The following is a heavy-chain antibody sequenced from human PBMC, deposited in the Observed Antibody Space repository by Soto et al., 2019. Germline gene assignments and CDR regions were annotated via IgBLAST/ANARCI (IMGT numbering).Heavy chain of an antibody. CDR2: ISAYNGNT. CDR3: ARDPGVYGDYVREWDY. Sequence: GASVKVSCKASGYTFTSYGISWVRQAPGQGLEWMGWISAYNGNTNYAQKLQGRVTMTTDTSTSTAYMELRSLRSDDTAVYYCARDPGVYGDYVREWDYWGQGTLVTVSS. V-gene: IGHV1-18*01. D-gene: IGHD4-17*01. J-gene: IGHJ4*02. CDR1: GYTFTSYG.